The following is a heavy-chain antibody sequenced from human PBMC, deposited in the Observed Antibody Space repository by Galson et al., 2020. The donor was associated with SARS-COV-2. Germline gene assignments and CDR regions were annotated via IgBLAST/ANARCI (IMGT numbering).Heavy chain of an antibody. V-gene: IGHV3-30-3*01. D-gene: IGHD2-15*01. CDR2: ISYDGSNE. CDR1: GFNFNTYA. CDR3: GAALLGPVDY. Sequence: PGGSLRLSCAASGFNFNTYAMHWVRQAPGKGLEWVALISYDGSNEYYADSVRGRFTISRDNSKSKDTLYLQMNSLRSEDTAVYYCGAALLGPVDYWGQGTLVTVSS. J-gene: IGHJ4*02.